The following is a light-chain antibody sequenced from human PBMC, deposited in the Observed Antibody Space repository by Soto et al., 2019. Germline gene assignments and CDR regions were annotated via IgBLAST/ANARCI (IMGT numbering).Light chain of an antibody. Sequence: EIVLTHSPDTLSLSPGERATLSCRASQRVSSDSLAWYQQKPGQAPRLLLYGASTRATGIPVRFSGSGFGTEFTLTISSLQSEDFAVYYCQQYKNWPLFGQGTRLEIK. CDR1: QRVSSD. J-gene: IGKJ5*01. CDR3: QQYKNWPL. CDR2: GAS. V-gene: IGKV3-15*01.